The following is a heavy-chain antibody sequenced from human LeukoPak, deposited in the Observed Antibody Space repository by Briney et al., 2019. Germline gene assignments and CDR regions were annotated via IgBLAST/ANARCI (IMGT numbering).Heavy chain of an antibody. CDR3: AREYSSSSPSFDP. V-gene: IGHV1-2*04. CDR2: INPNSGGT. D-gene: IGHD6-13*01. Sequence: GASVKVSCKASGYTFTGYYMYWVRQAPGQGLEWMGWINPNSGGTNYAQKFQGWVTMTRDTSISTAYMELSRLRSDDTAVYYCAREYSSSSPSFDPWGQGTLVTVSS. J-gene: IGHJ5*02. CDR1: GYTFTGYY.